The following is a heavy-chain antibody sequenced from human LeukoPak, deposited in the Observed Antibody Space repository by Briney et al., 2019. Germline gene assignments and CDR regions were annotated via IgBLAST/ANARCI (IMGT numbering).Heavy chain of an antibody. CDR2: GDYSGGT. V-gene: IGHV4-39*07. CDR3: ARVHYYDSSGYPFDAFDI. D-gene: IGHD3-22*01. Sequence: SETLSLTCSVSGDSFSSVTDYWAWIRQPPGKGLEWIASGDYSGGTYYNPSLESRVAISADMSKKQISLKLTSVTAADTAVYYCARVHYYDSSGYPFDAFDIWGQGTMATVSS. J-gene: IGHJ3*02. CDR1: GDSFSSVTDY.